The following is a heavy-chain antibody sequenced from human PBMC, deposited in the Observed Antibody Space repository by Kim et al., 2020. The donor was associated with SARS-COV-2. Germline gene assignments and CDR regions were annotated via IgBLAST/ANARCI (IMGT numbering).Heavy chain of an antibody. CDR2: ISGSGGST. CDR1: GFTFSSYA. D-gene: IGHD3-22*01. J-gene: IGHJ6*02. CDR3: AKDLSDGIVVVITDGMEV. Sequence: GGSLRLSCAASGFTFSSYAMSWVRQAPGKGLEWVSAISGSGGSTYYADSVKGRFTISRDNSKNTLYLQLNSLRAEDTAVYYCAKDLSDGIVVVITDGMEVWGQGTTVTVSS. V-gene: IGHV3-23*01.